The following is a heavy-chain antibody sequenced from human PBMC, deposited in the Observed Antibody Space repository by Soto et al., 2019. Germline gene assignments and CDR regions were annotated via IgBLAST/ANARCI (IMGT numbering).Heavy chain of an antibody. Sequence: GGSLRLSCAASGFTFSSYGMHWVRQAPGKGLEWVAVISYDGSNKYYADSVKGRFTISRDNSKNTLYLQMNSLRAEDTAVYYCAKSGGIAAQFSYYYGMDVWGQGTTVTVSS. CDR1: GFTFSSYG. V-gene: IGHV3-30*18. D-gene: IGHD6-6*01. CDR2: ISYDGSNK. J-gene: IGHJ6*02. CDR3: AKSGGIAAQFSYYYGMDV.